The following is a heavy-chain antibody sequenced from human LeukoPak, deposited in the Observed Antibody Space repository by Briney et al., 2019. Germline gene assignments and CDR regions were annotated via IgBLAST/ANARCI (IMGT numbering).Heavy chain of an antibody. D-gene: IGHD4-17*01. CDR1: GFTFSSYA. CDR2: ISGSGGST. CDR3: ARDGYGDYAFDY. V-gene: IGHV3-23*01. J-gene: IGHJ4*02. Sequence: GGSLRLSCAASGFTFSSYAMSWVRQAPGKGLEWVSAISGSGGSTYYADSVKGRFTISRDNSKNTLYLQMNSLRAEDTAVYYCARDGYGDYAFDYWGQGTLVTVSS.